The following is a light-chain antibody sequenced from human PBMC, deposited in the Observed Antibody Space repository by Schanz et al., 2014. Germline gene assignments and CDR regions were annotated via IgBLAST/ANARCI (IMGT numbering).Light chain of an antibody. CDR2: EGT. CDR3: SSYTSSTWV. Sequence: QSALTQPASVSGSPGQSITISCTGTSSDVGSNNIVSWYQQHPGKAPKLMIYEGTKRPLGVSNRFSGSKSGNTASLTISGLQAEDEADYYCSSYTSSTWVFGGGTKLTVL. CDR1: SSDVGSNNI. V-gene: IGLV2-14*02. J-gene: IGLJ3*02.